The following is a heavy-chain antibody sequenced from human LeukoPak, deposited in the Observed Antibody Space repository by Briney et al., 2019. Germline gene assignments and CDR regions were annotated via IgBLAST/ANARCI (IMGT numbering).Heavy chain of an antibody. D-gene: IGHD3-9*01. CDR2: ISGSAVSI. V-gene: IGHV3-23*01. CDR3: ARSGQYYDILTGYYSPFDY. Sequence: GGFLRLSCAASGFAFSSYAMSWVRQAPGKGLEWVSSISGSAVSIYYADAVKGRFTISRDNSKNTLYLQMNSLRAEGTAVYYCARSGQYYDILTGYYSPFDYWGQGTLVTVSS. CDR1: GFAFSSYA. J-gene: IGHJ4*02.